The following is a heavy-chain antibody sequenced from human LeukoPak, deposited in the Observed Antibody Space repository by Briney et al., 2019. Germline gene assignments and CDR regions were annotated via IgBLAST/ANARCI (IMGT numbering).Heavy chain of an antibody. CDR1: GFTFSRYE. D-gene: IGHD6-13*01. Sequence: GGSLRLSCVASGFTFSRYEMNWVRQTAGKGLEWISHISPSGDTTYYADSVKGRFTISRDNSKNTLYLQMNSLRAEDTAVYYCARDQFYSSSWYFSRGSQKDDAFDIWGQGTMVTVSS. CDR2: ISPSGDTT. CDR3: ARDQFYSSSWYFSRGSQKDDAFDI. V-gene: IGHV3-48*03. J-gene: IGHJ3*02.